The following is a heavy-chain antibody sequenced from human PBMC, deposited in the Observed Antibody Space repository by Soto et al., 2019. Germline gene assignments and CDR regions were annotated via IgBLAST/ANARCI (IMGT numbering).Heavy chain of an antibody. CDR2: INPHSGGT. D-gene: IGHD4-17*01. CDR3: ARGPSYGNWFDP. J-gene: IGHJ5*02. CDR1: GYTFTGYY. Sequence: QVQLVQSGAEVKKPGASVKVSCKASGYTFTGYYMHWVRQAPGQGLEWMGWINPHSGGTNYAQKFQGWVTMTRDTSISTSYMELSRLRSDDTAVYYCARGPSYGNWFDPWGQGTLVTVSS. V-gene: IGHV1-2*04.